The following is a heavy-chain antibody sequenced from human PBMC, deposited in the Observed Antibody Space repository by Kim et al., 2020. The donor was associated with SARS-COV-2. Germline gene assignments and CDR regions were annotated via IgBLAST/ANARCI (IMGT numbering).Heavy chain of an antibody. CDR2: INPNSGGT. V-gene: IGHV1-2*02. CDR1: GYTFTGYY. Sequence: ASVKVSCKASGYTFTGYYMHWVRQAPGQGLEWMGWINPNSGGTNYAQKFQGRVTMTRDTSISTAYMELSRLRSDDTAVYYCARSWDPYCSSTSCYSSLFYYYGMDVWGQGTTVTVSS. D-gene: IGHD2-2*02. J-gene: IGHJ6*02. CDR3: ARSWDPYCSSTSCYSSLFYYYGMDV.